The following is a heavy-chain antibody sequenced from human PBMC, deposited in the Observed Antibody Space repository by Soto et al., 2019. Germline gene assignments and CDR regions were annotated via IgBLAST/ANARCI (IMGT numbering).Heavy chain of an antibody. CDR2: IIPIFGTA. D-gene: IGHD3-10*01. J-gene: IGHJ6*02. V-gene: IGHV1-69*06. CDR1: GGTFSSYA. CDR3: ARFPNVGVRTGGYYYYGMDV. Sequence: QVQLVQSGAEVKKPGSSVKVSCKASGGTFSSYAISWVRQAPGQGLEWMGGIIPIFGTANYAQKFQGRVTITADKSTSTAYMELSSLRSEDTAVYYCARFPNVGVRTGGYYYYGMDVWGQGTTVTVSS.